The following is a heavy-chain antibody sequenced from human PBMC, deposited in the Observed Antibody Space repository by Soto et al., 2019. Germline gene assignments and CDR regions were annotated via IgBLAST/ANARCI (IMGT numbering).Heavy chain of an antibody. D-gene: IGHD6-13*01. CDR3: ARRYSSSFDY. J-gene: IGHJ4*02. V-gene: IGHV4-59*08. CDR1: GGSISSYY. CDR2: IYYSGST. Sequence: SETLSLTCTVSGGSISSYYWSWIRQPPGKGLEWIGYIYYSGSTNYNPSLKSRVTISVDTSKNQISLKRSSLTAADTALYYCARRYSSSFDYWGQGTLVTVSS.